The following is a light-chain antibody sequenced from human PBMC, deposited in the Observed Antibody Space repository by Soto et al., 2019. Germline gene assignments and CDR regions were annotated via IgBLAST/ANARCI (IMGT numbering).Light chain of an antibody. J-gene: IGKJ1*01. Sequence: IVLTQSPGTQSLSPGERATLSCRASQSISSNYVAWYQQKPGQAPRLLIYDASSRATGIPNRFSGSGSGTDFPLTISRMEPEDFAVFDCQWYGDSPTFGQGTKVDIK. V-gene: IGKV3-20*01. CDR2: DAS. CDR1: QSISSNY. CDR3: QWYGDSPT.